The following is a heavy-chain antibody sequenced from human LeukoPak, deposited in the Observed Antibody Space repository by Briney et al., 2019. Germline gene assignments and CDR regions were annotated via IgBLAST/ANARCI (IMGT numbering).Heavy chain of an antibody. CDR1: GFTFSSYS. J-gene: IGHJ6*04. CDR2: INSRSSSI. V-gene: IGHV3-21*01. D-gene: IGHD3-22*01. Sequence: GGCLRLSCAASGFTFSSYSMNWVRQAPGKGLEWVSSINSRSSSIYYADSVKGRFTISRDNGKNSLYLQMNSLRAEDTAVYYCARGPTMRMDVWGKGTTVTVSS. CDR3: ARGPTMRMDV.